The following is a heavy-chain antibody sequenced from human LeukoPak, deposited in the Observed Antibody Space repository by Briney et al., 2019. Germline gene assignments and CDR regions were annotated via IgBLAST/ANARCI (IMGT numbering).Heavy chain of an antibody. Sequence: PGGSLRLSCAASGFTFSSHGMSWVRQPPGKGLEWIGNIFYRGGTYYSPSLKSRVTISLDMSRNEFSLKLNSVTAADTAVYYCAKSNGYGLIDIWGQGTMVTVSS. D-gene: IGHD3-10*01. J-gene: IGHJ3*02. CDR1: GFTFSSHG. CDR2: IFYRGGT. V-gene: IGHV4-59*11. CDR3: AKSNGYGLIDI.